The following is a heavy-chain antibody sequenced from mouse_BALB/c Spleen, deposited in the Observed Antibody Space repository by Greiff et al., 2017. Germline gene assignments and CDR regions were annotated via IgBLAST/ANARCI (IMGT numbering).Heavy chain of an antibody. CDR1: GYAFSSYW. Sequence: VQLQQSGAELVRPGSSVKISCKASGYAFSSYWMNWVKQRPGQGLEWIGQIYPGDGDTNYNGKFKGKATLTADKSSSTAYMQLSSLTSEDSAVYFCARWGDYDKGYYFDYWGQGTTLTVSS. V-gene: IGHV1-80*01. CDR3: ARWGDYDKGYYFDY. CDR2: IYPGDGDT. D-gene: IGHD2-4*01. J-gene: IGHJ2*01.